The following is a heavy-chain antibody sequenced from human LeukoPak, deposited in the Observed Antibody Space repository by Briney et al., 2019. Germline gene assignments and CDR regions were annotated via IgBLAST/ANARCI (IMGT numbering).Heavy chain of an antibody. CDR2: VYYSGRT. CDR1: GVSISRSTYY. J-gene: IGHJ5*02. CDR3: ARAQYYDILTGPLHP. Sequence: SETVSLTCTVSGVSISRSTYYWAWIRQPPGKGLEWTGSVYYSGRTYYNSSLTSRVSISVDTSKNQFSLKLSSVTAADTAVYYCARAQYYDILTGPLHPWGQGTLVTVSS. D-gene: IGHD3-9*01. V-gene: IGHV4-39*07.